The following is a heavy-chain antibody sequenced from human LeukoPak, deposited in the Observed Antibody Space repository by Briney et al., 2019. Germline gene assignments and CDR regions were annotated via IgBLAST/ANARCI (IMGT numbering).Heavy chain of an antibody. D-gene: IGHD6-19*01. CDR1: GYTFTTHY. CDR2: INPSGGSP. V-gene: IGHV1-46*01. CDR3: ARSEAPGIAVADVFSSTGYYYYYGMDV. J-gene: IGHJ6*02. Sequence: GASVKVSCKASGYTFTTHYIHWVRQAPGQGLEWMGIINPSGGSPTYAQKFQGRVTMTRDTSTSTAYMELRSLRSDDTAVYYCARSEAPGIAVADVFSSTGYYYYYGMDVWGQGTTVTVSS.